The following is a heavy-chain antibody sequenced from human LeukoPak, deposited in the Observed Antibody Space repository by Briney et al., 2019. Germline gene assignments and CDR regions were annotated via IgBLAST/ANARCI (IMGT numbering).Heavy chain of an antibody. CDR3: ATDYPNGYFDY. V-gene: IGHV4-59*01. J-gene: IGHJ4*02. CDR2: IYYSGST. D-gene: IGHD4/OR15-4a*01. Sequence: SETLSLTCTVSGGSINSYYWSWIRQPPGKGLEYIGYIYYSGSTSYNPSLKSRVTISLDTSKNQFSLKLSSVTAADTAVYYCATDYPNGYFDYWGQGTLVTVSS. CDR1: GGSINSYY.